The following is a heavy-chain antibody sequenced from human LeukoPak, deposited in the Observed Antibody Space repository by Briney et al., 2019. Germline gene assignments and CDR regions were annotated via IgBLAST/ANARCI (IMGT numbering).Heavy chain of an antibody. CDR2: IRYDGGNK. J-gene: IGHJ4*02. CDR3: ANRVGYYFDY. Sequence: QSGGSLRLSCAASGFTLSCCGMHWVRQAPGKGLEWVAFIRYDGGNKYYADSVKGRFTISRDNSKNTLYLQMNSLRAEDTAVYYCANRVGYYFDYWGQGTLVTVSS. D-gene: IGHD6-25*01. V-gene: IGHV3-30*02. CDR1: GFTLSCCG.